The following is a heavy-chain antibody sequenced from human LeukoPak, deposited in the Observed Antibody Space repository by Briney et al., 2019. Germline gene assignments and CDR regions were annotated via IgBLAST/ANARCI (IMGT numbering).Heavy chain of an antibody. CDR2: IYYSGST. CDR3: ARAKTGLGDIVVVPAGYAFDI. Sequence: PSQTLSLTCTVSGGSISSGDYYWSWIRQPPGKGLEWIGYIYYSGSTYYNPSLKSRVTISVDTSKNQFSLKLSSVTAADTAVYYCARAKTGLGDIVVVPAGYAFDIWGQGTMVTVSS. V-gene: IGHV4-30-4*01. CDR1: GGSISSGDYY. D-gene: IGHD2-2*01. J-gene: IGHJ3*02.